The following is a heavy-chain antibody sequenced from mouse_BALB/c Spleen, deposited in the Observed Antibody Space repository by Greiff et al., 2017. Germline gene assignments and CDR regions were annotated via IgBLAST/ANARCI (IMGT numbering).Heavy chain of an antibody. V-gene: IGHV5-6-5*01. CDR1: GFTFSSYA. Sequence: EVMLVESGGGLVKPGGSLKLSCAASGFTFSSYAMSWVRQTPEKRLEWVASISSGGSTYYPDSVKGRFTISRDNARNILYLQMSSLRSEDTAMYYCARGKGIYYGNPFAYWGQGTLVTVSA. J-gene: IGHJ3*01. CDR3: ARGKGIYYGNPFAY. CDR2: ISSGGST. D-gene: IGHD2-1*01.